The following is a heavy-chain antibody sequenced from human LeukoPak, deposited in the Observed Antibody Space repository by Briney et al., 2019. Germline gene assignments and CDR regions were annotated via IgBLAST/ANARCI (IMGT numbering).Heavy chain of an antibody. CDR1: GYTFTSYA. J-gene: IGHJ4*02. CDR2: INAGNGNT. CDR3: ARGILSGYDFGY. V-gene: IGHV1-3*03. Sequence: ASVKVSCKASGYTFTSYAMHWVRQAPGQRLEWMGWINAGNGNTKYSQEFQGRVTMTRDMSTSTVYMELSSLRSEDTAVYYCARGILSGYDFGYWGQGTLVTVSS. D-gene: IGHD5-12*01.